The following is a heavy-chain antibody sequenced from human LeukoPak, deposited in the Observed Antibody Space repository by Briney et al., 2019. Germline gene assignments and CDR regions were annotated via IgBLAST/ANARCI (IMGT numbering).Heavy chain of an antibody. Sequence: ASVKVSCKASGYTFTSYAMHWVRQAPGQGLEWMGWINAGNGNTKYSQKFQGRVTITRDTSASTAYMELSSLRSEDTAVYYCARAPTPAPYSSGWYRGNWFDPWGQGTLVTVSS. CDR3: ARAPTPAPYSSGWYRGNWFDP. J-gene: IGHJ5*02. D-gene: IGHD6-19*01. CDR2: INAGNGNT. V-gene: IGHV1-3*01. CDR1: GYTFTSYA.